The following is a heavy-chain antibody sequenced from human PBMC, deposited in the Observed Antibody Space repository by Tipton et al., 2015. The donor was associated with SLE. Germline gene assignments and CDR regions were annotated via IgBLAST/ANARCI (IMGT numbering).Heavy chain of an antibody. CDR2: INHSGNT. V-gene: IGHV4-39*07. Sequence: TLSLTCTVSGASIGTSNYYWSWIRQPPGKGLEWIGGINHSGNTYYNPSLKSRVTISVDTSKNQFSLKVNSVTAADTAVYYCAREDGAVTDRGHFAKWGQGTLVTVSS. J-gene: IGHJ4*02. CDR1: GASIGTSNYY. D-gene: IGHD2-8*02. CDR3: AREDGAVTDRGHFAK.